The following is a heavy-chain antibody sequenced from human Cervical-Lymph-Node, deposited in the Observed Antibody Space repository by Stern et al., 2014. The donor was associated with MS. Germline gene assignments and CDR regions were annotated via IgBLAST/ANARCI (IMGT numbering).Heavy chain of an antibody. D-gene: IGHD3-3*01. Sequence: EDQLVESGGGLVQPGGSLRLSCAASGFTFSSYAMSWVRQAPGKGLEWVSGISGNGGSTYYADSVKGRFTISRDNSKNTLYLQMNSLRAEDTAVYYCAKDRDFWSGYPNYFDYWGQGTLVTVSS. J-gene: IGHJ4*02. V-gene: IGHV3-23*04. CDR2: ISGNGGST. CDR1: GFTFSSYA. CDR3: AKDRDFWSGYPNYFDY.